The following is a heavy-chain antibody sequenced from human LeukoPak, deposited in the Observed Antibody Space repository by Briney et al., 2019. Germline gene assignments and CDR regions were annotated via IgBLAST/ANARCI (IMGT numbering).Heavy chain of an antibody. Sequence: SETLSLTCTVSGGSISSYYWSWIRQPPGKGLEWIAYLFYSGSTDYNPSLESRVTISVDTSKNQFSLKLRSVTAADTAVYYCATVAVIRGVTYFDYWGQRTLVTVSS. D-gene: IGHD3-10*01. CDR1: GGSISSYY. CDR3: ATVAVIRGVTYFDY. J-gene: IGHJ4*02. V-gene: IGHV4-59*01. CDR2: LFYSGST.